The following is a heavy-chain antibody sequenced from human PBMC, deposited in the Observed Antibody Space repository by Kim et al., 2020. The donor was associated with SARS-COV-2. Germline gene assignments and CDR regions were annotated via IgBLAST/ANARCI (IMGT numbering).Heavy chain of an antibody. CDR3: AKDQYDSNGSRYDY. V-gene: IGHV3-23*01. Sequence: GGSLRLSCAASGFAFSSYAMSWVRQAPGKGLEWVSAISGSGGTTYYPDSVKGRFSISRDNSKNTLYMQMNSLRAEDTAVYYCAKDQYDSNGSRYDYWGQGTLVTVSS. D-gene: IGHD3-22*01. J-gene: IGHJ4*02. CDR1: GFAFSSYA. CDR2: ISGSGGTT.